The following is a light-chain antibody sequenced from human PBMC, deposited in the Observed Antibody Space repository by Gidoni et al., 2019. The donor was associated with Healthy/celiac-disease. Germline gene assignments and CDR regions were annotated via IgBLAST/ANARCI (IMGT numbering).Light chain of an antibody. CDR2: EGS. J-gene: IGLJ3*02. CDR3: CSYAGSSTFLV. V-gene: IGLV2-23*03. CDR1: SSDVGSYNL. Sequence: QSALTQPASVYGSPGQSITISCTGTSSDVGSYNLVSWYQQHPGKAPKLMIYEGSKRPSGVSNRCTGSKSGNTSSLTISGLQADDEADYYCCSYAGSSTFLVFGGGTKLTVL.